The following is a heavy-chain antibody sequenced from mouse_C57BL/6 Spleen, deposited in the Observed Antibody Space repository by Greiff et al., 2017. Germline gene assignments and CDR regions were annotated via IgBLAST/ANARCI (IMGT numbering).Heavy chain of an antibody. D-gene: IGHD2-12*01. V-gene: IGHV1-80*01. CDR2: IYPGDGDT. CDR3: ARGGDSYSLAMDY. CDR1: GYAFSSYW. J-gene: IGHJ4*01. Sequence: VKLQESGAELVKPGASVKISCKASGYAFSSYWMNWVKQRPGKGLEWIGQIYPGDGDTNYNGKFKGKATLTADKSSSTAYMQLSSLTSEDSAVYFCARGGDSYSLAMDYWGQGTSVTVSS.